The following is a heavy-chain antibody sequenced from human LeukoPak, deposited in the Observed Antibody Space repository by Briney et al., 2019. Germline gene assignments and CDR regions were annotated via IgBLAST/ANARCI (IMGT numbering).Heavy chain of an antibody. Sequence: PSETLSLTCTVSGGSISSSSYYWGWIRQPPGKGLEWIGSIYYSGSAYYNPSLKSRVTISVDTSKNQFSLKLSSVTAADTAVYYCARHCRHDFTDYWGQGTLVTVSS. CDR2: IYYSGSA. CDR3: ARHCRHDFTDY. D-gene: IGHD2-21*02. CDR1: GGSISSSSYY. J-gene: IGHJ4*02. V-gene: IGHV4-39*01.